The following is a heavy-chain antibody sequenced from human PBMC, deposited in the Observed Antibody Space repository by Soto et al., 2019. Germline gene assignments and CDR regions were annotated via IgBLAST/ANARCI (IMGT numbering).Heavy chain of an antibody. V-gene: IGHV3-21*01. CDR1: GFTFSSYS. J-gene: IGHJ4*02. D-gene: IGHD3-22*01. CDR3: ARAPYYYDSSGYWAY. CDR2: ISSSSSYI. Sequence: LRLSCAASGFTFSSYSMNWVRQAPGKGLEWVSSISSSSSYIYYADSVKGRFTISRDNAKNSLYLQMNSLRAEDTAMYYCARAPYYYDSSGYWAYWGRGTLVTVSS.